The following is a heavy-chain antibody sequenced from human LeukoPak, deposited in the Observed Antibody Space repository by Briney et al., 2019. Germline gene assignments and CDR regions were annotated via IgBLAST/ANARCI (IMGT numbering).Heavy chain of an antibody. V-gene: IGHV4-59*08. J-gene: IGHJ6*02. CDR2: IYDSRST. CDR3: ARQMYLGGMDV. CDR1: GASISSYF. Sequence: SETLSLTCTVSGASISSYFWSWIRQPPGKGLEWIGYIYDSRSTNYNPSLTSRVTISVGTSKNHFSLKLSSVTAADTALCYCARQMYLGGMDVWGQGTTVTASS. D-gene: IGHD2-8*01.